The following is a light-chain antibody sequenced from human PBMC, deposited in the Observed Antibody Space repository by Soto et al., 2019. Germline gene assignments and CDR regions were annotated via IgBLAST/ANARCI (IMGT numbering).Light chain of an antibody. V-gene: IGKV1-5*01. Sequence: DIQMTQSPSMLSASVGDRVTIACRASQSIRRWLAWYQQKPGKAPKLLIFDASTLESGVPSRFSGRGSETEFTLTISSLQPDDFATYYCQQYNSYSPATFGQGIKVEI. J-gene: IGKJ1*01. CDR2: DAS. CDR1: QSIRRW. CDR3: QQYNSYSPAT.